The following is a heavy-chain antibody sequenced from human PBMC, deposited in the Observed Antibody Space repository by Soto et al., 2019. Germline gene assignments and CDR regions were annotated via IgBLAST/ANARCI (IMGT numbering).Heavy chain of an antibody. J-gene: IGHJ5*02. CDR3: ARGAAAAGTDWFDA. D-gene: IGHD6-13*01. Sequence: EMQLLESGGGLVQPGGSLRLSCAASGFTFTSYAMSWVRQAQGKGLEWVSGVNTPGGNTYYADSVKGRFTISRDNSKNIVYLQTNSLRAEDTAVYYCARGAAAAGTDWFDAWVQGTPVTVSS. V-gene: IGHV3-23*01. CDR1: GFTFTSYA. CDR2: VNTPGGNT.